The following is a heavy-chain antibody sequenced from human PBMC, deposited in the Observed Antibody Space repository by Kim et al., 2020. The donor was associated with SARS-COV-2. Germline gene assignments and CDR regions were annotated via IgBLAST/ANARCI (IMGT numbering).Heavy chain of an antibody. J-gene: IGHJ2*01. CDR3: ARAGAGYFDL. V-gene: IGHV1-8*01. D-gene: IGHD4-17*01. CDR2: NT. Sequence: NTGYAQKYQGRVTRTRNTSISTAYMGRRSLRSEDTAVYYCARAGAGYFDLWGRGTLVTVSS.